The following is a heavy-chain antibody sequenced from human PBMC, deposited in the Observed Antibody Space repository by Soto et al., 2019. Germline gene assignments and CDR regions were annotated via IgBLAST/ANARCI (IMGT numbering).Heavy chain of an antibody. CDR2: ISGSGGST. J-gene: IGHJ6*02. Sequence: GGSLRLSCAASGFTFSSYAMSWVRQAPGKGLEWVSAISGSGGSTYYADSVKGRFTISRDNSKNTLYLQMNSLRAEDTAVYYCAKTPWDYAYYYYYGMDVWGQGTTVTVSS. D-gene: IGHD4-17*01. CDR1: GFTFSSYA. CDR3: AKTPWDYAYYYYYGMDV. V-gene: IGHV3-23*01.